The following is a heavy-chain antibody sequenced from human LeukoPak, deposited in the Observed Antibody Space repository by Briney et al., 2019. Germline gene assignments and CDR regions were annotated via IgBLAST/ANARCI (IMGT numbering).Heavy chain of an antibody. D-gene: IGHD2-8*01. CDR1: GFTFGNYA. CDR2: ISAGGNT. J-gene: IGHJ4*02. CDR3: AKSMFVGYCTNGVCAGDY. V-gene: IGHV3-23*01. Sequence: GGSLRLSCAPSGFTFGNYAMSWVRQAPGKGLEWVSSISAGGNTYYADSVKGRFTISRDNSKNTLYLQMNSLRDEDTAVYHCAKSMFVGYCTNGVCAGDYWGQGTLVTVSS.